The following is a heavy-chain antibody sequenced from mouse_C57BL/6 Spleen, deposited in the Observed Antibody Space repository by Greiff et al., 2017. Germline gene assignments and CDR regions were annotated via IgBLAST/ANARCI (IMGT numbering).Heavy chain of an antibody. D-gene: IGHD2-3*01. CDR1: GYSFPSYY. J-gene: IGHJ2*01. V-gene: IGHV1-66*01. CDR3: ARGDGAYFDY. Sequence: VQLQQSGPELVKPGASVKISCKASGYSFPSYYIPWVKQRPGPGLEWIGWIYPGSGNTTYNEKFKGKDTLTADTSSSTADMQLSSLTSEDAAVYYCARGDGAYFDYGGQGTTLTVSS. CDR2: IYPGSGNT.